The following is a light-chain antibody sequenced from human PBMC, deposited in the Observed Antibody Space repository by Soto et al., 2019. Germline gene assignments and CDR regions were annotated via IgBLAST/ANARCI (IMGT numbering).Light chain of an antibody. CDR2: DVS. J-gene: IGLJ1*01. Sequence: QSALTQPASVSGSPGQSITISCTGTSSDIGGYNYVSWYQQLPGKVPKLIIYDVSNRPSGVSDRFSGYKSGNAASPTISGLQAEDEADYYCSSYTSTSTLYVFGTGTKLTVL. CDR1: SSDIGGYNY. CDR3: SSYTSTSTLYV. V-gene: IGLV2-14*03.